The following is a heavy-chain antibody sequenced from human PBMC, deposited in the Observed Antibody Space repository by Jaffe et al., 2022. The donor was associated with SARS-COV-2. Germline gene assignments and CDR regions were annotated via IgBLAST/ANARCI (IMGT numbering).Heavy chain of an antibody. CDR1: GGSISSSSYY. CDR2: IYYSGST. Sequence: QLQLQESGPGLVKPSETLSLTCTVSGGSISSSSYYWGWIRQPPGKGLEWIGSIYYSGSTYYNPSLKSRVTISVDTSKNQFSLKLSSVTAADTAVYYCARQGPGPLRYFDWLLSYYFDYWGQGTLVTVSS. V-gene: IGHV4-39*01. J-gene: IGHJ4*02. D-gene: IGHD3-9*01. CDR3: ARQGPGPLRYFDWLLSYYFDY.